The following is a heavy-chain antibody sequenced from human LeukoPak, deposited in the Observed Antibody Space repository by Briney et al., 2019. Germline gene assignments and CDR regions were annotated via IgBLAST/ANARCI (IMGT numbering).Heavy chain of an antibody. CDR1: GFIFSNCE. D-gene: IGHD5-24*01. J-gene: IGHJ4*02. Sequence: GGSLRLSCAASGFIFSNCEMNWVRQAPGKGLEWVSYISSSGSTIYYAGSVKGRFTISRDNAMNSLYLQMNSLRAEATAVYYCARKMVTMNRFSGDYWGQGTLVTVSS. V-gene: IGHV3-48*03. CDR3: ARKMVTMNRFSGDY. CDR2: ISSSGSTI.